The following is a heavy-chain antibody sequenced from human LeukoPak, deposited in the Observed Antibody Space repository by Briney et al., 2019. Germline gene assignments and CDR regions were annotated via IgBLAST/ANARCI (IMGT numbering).Heavy chain of an antibody. CDR3: ARGARYCGGDCYVV. D-gene: IGHD2-21*02. J-gene: IGHJ4*02. V-gene: IGHV1-69*05. Sequence: SVKVSCKASGGTFSSYAISWVRQAPGQGLEWMGGIIPIFGTANYAQKLQGRVTMTTDTSTSTAYMELRSLRSDDTAVYYCARGARYCGGDCYVVWGQGTLVTVSS. CDR2: IIPIFGTA. CDR1: GGTFSSYA.